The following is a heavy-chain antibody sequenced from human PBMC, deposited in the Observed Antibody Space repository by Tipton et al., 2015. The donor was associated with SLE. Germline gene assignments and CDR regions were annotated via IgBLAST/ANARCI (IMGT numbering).Heavy chain of an antibody. Sequence: LRLSCAVYGGSFSGYYWSWIRQPPGKGLEWIGEISHRGSTNYNPSLKSRVTISADTSKNQFSLKLSSVTAADTAVYYCARRTDYWGQGTLVTVSS. CDR2: ISHRGST. J-gene: IGHJ4*02. CDR1: GGSFSGYY. V-gene: IGHV4-34*01. CDR3: ARRTDY.